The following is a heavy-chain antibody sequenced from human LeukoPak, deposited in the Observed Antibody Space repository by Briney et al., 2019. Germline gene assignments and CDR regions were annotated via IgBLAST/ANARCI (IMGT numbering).Heavy chain of an antibody. J-gene: IGHJ4*02. Sequence: GGSLSLSCAASGFTFSSYEMNWVRQAPGKGLEWVSYISSSGSTIYYADSVKGRFTISRDNAKNSLYLQMNSLRAEDTAVYYCARDRWTVTHFDYWGQGTLVTVSS. V-gene: IGHV3-48*03. D-gene: IGHD4-17*01. CDR2: ISSSGSTI. CDR3: ARDRWTVTHFDY. CDR1: GFTFSSYE.